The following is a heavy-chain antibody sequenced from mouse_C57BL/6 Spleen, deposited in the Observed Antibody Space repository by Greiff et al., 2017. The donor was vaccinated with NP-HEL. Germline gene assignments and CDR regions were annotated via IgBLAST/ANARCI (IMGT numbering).Heavy chain of an antibody. J-gene: IGHJ3*01. CDR2: IDPSDSYT. CDR3: ARWDDYVFAY. Sequence: VQLQQPGAELVRPGTSVKLSCKASGYTFTSYWMHWVKQRPGQGLEWIGVIDPSDSYTNYNQKFKGKATLTVDTSSSTAYMQLSRLTSEDSAVYYCARWDDYVFAYWGQGTLVTVSA. D-gene: IGHD2-4*01. V-gene: IGHV1-59*01. CDR1: GYTFTSYW.